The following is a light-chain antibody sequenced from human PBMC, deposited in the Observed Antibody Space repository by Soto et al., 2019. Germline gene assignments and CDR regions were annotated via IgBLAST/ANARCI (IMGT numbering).Light chain of an antibody. J-gene: IGKJ1*01. V-gene: IGKV1-39*01. Sequence: QMTQSPSSLSASVVDRVTITCRASQSISSYLNWYQQTKGKAPKLLIYAASSLQSGVPSRFSGSGSGTDFTLTISSLQTEDVETYYCQQSYSNPRTFGQGTKVDI. CDR2: AAS. CDR1: QSISSY. CDR3: QQSYSNPRT.